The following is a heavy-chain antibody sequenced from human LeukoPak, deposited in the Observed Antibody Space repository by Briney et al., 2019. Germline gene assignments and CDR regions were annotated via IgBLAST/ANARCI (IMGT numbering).Heavy chain of an antibody. J-gene: IGHJ4*02. CDR2: IYTSGST. CDR1: GGSISSGSYY. Sequence: SETLSLTCTVSGGSISSGSYYWSWIRQPAGKGLEWIGRIYTSGSTNYNPSLKSRVTISVDTSKNQFSLKLSSVTAADTAVYYCAREHVAGTLDYWGQGTLVTVSS. V-gene: IGHV4-61*02. D-gene: IGHD6-19*01. CDR3: AREHVAGTLDY.